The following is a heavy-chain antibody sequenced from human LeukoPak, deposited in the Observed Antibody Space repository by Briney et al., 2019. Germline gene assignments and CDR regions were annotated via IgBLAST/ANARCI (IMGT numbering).Heavy chain of an antibody. Sequence: PSETLSLTCTVSGGSMSSYYWSWIRQPPGEGLEWIGYINYSGSTTYNPSLRSRVTMSVDTSKNQFSLKLTSVTAADTAVYHCARGANYGDYGPDAFDVWGQGTMVTVSS. CDR2: INYSGST. CDR1: GGSMSSYY. J-gene: IGHJ3*01. CDR3: ARGANYGDYGPDAFDV. V-gene: IGHV4-59*01. D-gene: IGHD4-17*01.